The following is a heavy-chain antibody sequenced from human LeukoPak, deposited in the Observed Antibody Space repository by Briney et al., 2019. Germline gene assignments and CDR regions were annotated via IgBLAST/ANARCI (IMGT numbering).Heavy chain of an antibody. D-gene: IGHD1-7*01. V-gene: IGHV3-48*04. J-gene: IGHJ4*02. CDR3: ARMNYVSSGWGAPFDY. CDR1: GFTFSGYD. Sequence: PGGSLRLSCAASGFTFSGYDMSWVRQAPGKGLEWVSYTSSSSSTIYYADSVKSRFTISRDNAKNSLYLQMNSLRAEDTAVYYCARMNYVSSGWGAPFDYWGQGTLVTVSS. CDR2: TSSSSSTI.